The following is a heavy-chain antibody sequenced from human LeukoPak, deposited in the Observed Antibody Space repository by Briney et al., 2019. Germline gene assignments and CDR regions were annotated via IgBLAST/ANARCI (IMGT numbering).Heavy chain of an antibody. CDR2: VVGAGTTT. CDR1: GFTFVNYA. Sequence: GGSLRLSCAASGFTFVNYAMSWVRQAPGKGLEWVSAVVGAGTTTFYADSVKGRFTISRDNSKNTVYLQINSLRAGDTAVYYCAKARLSTGWAYNNYWGQGTLVTVSS. CDR3: AKARLSTGWAYNNY. V-gene: IGHV3-23*01. J-gene: IGHJ4*02. D-gene: IGHD6-19*01.